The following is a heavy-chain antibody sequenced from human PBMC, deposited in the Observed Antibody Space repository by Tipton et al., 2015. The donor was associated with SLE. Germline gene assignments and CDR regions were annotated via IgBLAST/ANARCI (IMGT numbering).Heavy chain of an antibody. CDR3: ARPLGGDYMDV. CDR2: INKDGSET. Sequence: SLRLSCEASGFTYNAFWMSWVRQGSGKGLEWVANINKDGSETYYVDSVKGRFTISRDNSKETLYLQMNSLTAEDTATYYCARPLGGDYMDVWGKGTTGTVSS. D-gene: IGHD3-16*01. CDR1: GFTYNAFW. V-gene: IGHV3-7*01. J-gene: IGHJ6*03.